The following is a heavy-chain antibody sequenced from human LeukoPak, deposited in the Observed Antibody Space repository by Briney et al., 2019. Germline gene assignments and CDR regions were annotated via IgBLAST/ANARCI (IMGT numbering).Heavy chain of an antibody. CDR1: GFTVSSNY. V-gene: IGHV3-53*01. J-gene: IGHJ4*02. Sequence: PGGSLRLSCAASGFTVSSNYMSWVRQAPGKGLEWVSVIYSGGSTYYADSGKGRFTISRDNSKNTLYLQMNSLRAEDTAVYYCAYLDYGGNSYYWGQGTLVTVSS. CDR3: AYLDYGGNSYY. CDR2: IYSGGST. D-gene: IGHD4-17*01.